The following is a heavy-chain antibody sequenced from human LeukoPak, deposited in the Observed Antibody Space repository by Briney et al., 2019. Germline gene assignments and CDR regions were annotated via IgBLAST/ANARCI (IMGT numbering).Heavy chain of an antibody. Sequence: GGSLRLSCAASGFTFSSYSMNWVRQAPGKGLEWVSSISSSSSYIYYADSVKGRFTISRDNAKNSLHLQMNSLRAEDTAVYYCARGGYCSSTSCYRLGLSDYWGQGTLVTVSS. CDR2: ISSSSSYI. J-gene: IGHJ4*02. V-gene: IGHV3-21*01. CDR1: GFTFSSYS. D-gene: IGHD2-2*02. CDR3: ARGGYCSSTSCYRLGLSDY.